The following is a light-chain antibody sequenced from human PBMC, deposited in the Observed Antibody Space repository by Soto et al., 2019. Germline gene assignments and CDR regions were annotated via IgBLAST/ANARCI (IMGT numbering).Light chain of an antibody. CDR1: QSFXTN. J-gene: IGKJ1*01. Sequence: IQMTQSPSSLSASVGDSVTITCRASQSFXTNLNWVEEKPGKAPKILIYXASSLQSGVPSRFSGSGSGTDFTLTISSLQPEYVATYYCQQRYSTRTFGQGTKVDIK. CDR3: QQRYSTRT. CDR2: XAS. V-gene: IGKV1-39*01.